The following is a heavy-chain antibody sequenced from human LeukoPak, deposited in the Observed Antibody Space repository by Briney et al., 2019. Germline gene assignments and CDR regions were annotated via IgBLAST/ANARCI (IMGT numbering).Heavy chain of an antibody. Sequence: GGSLRLSCVASGFPFSGYWMDWVRQAPGKGMEWVASINQDGTNQYFAASVKGRFSISRDNAKNSLYLQMNSLRAEDTAVYYCAIKPYGSGRHIWGQGTMVTVSS. D-gene: IGHD3-10*01. V-gene: IGHV3-7*01. J-gene: IGHJ3*02. CDR3: AIKPYGSGRHI. CDR1: GFPFSGYW. CDR2: INQDGTNQ.